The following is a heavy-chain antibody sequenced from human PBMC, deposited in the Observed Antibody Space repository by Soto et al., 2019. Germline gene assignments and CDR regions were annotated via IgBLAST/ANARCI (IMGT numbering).Heavy chain of an antibody. J-gene: IGHJ6*02. CDR1: GGSFSGYY. CDR3: ASRSSGRNKRVYYYYGMDV. D-gene: IGHD6-19*01. V-gene: IGHV4-34*01. Sequence: SETLSLTCAVYGGSFSGYYWSWIRQPPGKGLEWIGEINHSGSANYNPSLKSRVTISVDTSKNQFSLKLSSVTAADTAVYYCASRSSGRNKRVYYYYGMDVWGQGTTVTVSS. CDR2: INHSGSA.